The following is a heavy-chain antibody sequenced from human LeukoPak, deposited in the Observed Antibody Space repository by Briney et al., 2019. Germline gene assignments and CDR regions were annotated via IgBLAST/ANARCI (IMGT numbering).Heavy chain of an antibody. V-gene: IGHV3-23*01. D-gene: IGHD1-26*01. CDR1: GFTFSSYA. CDR3: AKSWELLRGYYFDY. CDR2: ISCNGGST. J-gene: IGHJ4*02. Sequence: GGSLRLSCAASGFTFSSYAMRWVRQAPGKGLEWVSAISCNGGSTYYADSVKGRFTISRDNSKNTLYLQMNSLRAEDTAVYYCAKSWELLRGYYFDYWGQGTLVTVSS.